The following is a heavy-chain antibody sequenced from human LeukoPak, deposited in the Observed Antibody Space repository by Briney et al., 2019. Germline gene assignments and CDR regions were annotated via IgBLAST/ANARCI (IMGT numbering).Heavy chain of an antibody. D-gene: IGHD3-22*01. V-gene: IGHV3-43D*03. CDR2: ISWDGGST. CDR1: GFTFDDYA. CDR3: AKDGSFDSSGYYVDY. J-gene: IGHJ4*02. Sequence: GGSLRLSCAASGFTFDDYAMHWVRQAPGKGLEWVSLISWDGGSTYYADSVKGRFTISRDNSKNSLYLQMNSLRAEDTALYYCAKDGSFDSSGYYVDYWGQGTLVTVSS.